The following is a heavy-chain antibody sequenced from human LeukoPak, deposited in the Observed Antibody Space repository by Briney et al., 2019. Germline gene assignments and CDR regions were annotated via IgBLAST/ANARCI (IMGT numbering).Heavy chain of an antibody. D-gene: IGHD1-1*01. V-gene: IGHV5-51*01. CDR1: GSIFTSYW. Sequence: PGGSLKISCQGSGSIFTSYWIGWVRQLPGKGLEWMGIIYPGDSDTRYSPSFQGQVTISADKSISTAYLQWSSLKASATAMYYCARVGSGTHLFQAYHNWFDPWGQGTLVTVSS. J-gene: IGHJ5*02. CDR2: IYPGDSDT. CDR3: ARVGSGTHLFQAYHNWFDP.